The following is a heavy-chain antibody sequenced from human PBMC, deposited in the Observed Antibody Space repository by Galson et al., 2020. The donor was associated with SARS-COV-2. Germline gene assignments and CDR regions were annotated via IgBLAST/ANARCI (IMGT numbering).Heavy chain of an antibody. CDR1: GDSIISNNW. Sequence: SETLSLTCAVSGDSIISNNWWTWVRQPPGKGLEWIGEIHHSGNTNYCPSLKSRVTISVDNSKNQFSLDLISVTAADTAVYYCARLYRITRGSFHWFDPWGQGTLVTVSS. J-gene: IGHJ5*02. D-gene: IGHD3-10*01. CDR3: ARLYRITRGSFHWFDP. CDR2: IHHSGNT. V-gene: IGHV4-4*02.